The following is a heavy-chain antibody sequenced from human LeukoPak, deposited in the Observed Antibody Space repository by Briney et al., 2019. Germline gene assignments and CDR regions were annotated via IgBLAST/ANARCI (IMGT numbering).Heavy chain of an antibody. CDR3: ARAEGVAVAVNY. CDR1: GYTFTGYY. Sequence: ASVKVSCKASGYTFTGYYMHWVRQAPGQGLEWMGWINPNSGGTNYAQKFQGRVTMTRDTSINTAYMELSRLRSDDTAVYYCARAEGVAVAVNYWGQGTLVTVSS. V-gene: IGHV1-2*02. J-gene: IGHJ4*02. D-gene: IGHD6-19*01. CDR2: INPNSGGT.